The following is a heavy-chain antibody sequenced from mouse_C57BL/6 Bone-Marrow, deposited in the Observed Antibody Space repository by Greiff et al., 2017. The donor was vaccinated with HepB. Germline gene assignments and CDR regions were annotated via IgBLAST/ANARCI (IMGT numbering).Heavy chain of an antibody. CDR3: ARGGYYGGDWFAY. CDR2: INPSTGGT. CDR1: GYSFTGYY. Sequence: EVQLQQSGPELVKPGASVKISCKASGYSFTGYYMNWVKQSPEKSLEWIGEINPSTGGTTYNQKFKGKATLTADNSSSTAYMELRSLTSEDSAVYFGARGGYYGGDWFAYWGQGTLVTVSA. J-gene: IGHJ3*01. V-gene: IGHV1-42*01. D-gene: IGHD1-1*01.